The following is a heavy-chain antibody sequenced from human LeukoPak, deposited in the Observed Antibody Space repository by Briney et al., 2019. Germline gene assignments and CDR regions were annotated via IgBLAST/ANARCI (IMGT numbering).Heavy chain of an antibody. CDR2: IYYSGST. D-gene: IGHD5-18*01. V-gene: IGHV4-30-4*01. J-gene: IGHJ6*02. Sequence: SQTLSLTCTVSGGSISSGDYYWSWIRQPPGKGLEWIGYIYYSGSTYYNPSLKSRVTISVDTSKNQFSLKLSSVTAADTAVYYCASTISGCSYGGYGMDVWGQGTTVTVSS. CDR1: GGSISSGDYY. CDR3: ASTISGCSYGGYGMDV.